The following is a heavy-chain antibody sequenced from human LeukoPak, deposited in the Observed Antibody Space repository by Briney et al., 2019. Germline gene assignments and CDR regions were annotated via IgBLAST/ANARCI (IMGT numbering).Heavy chain of an antibody. CDR3: ARGTDSGYDSTGSFDY. J-gene: IGHJ4*02. CDR1: GFTSTDYA. CDR2: LIGSSGST. V-gene: IGHV3-23*01. D-gene: IGHD5-12*01. Sequence: GGSLRLSCAASGFTSTDYAMNWVRQPPGKGLEWVSVLIGSSGSTDYADSVKGRFTISRDNSKNTVFLQMNSLRVEDTAIYYCARGTDSGYDSTGSFDYWGQGALATVSS.